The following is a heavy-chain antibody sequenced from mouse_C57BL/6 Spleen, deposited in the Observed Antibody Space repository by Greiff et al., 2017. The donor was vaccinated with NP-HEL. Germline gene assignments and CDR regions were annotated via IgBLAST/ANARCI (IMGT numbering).Heavy chain of an antibody. D-gene: IGHD1-2*01. J-gene: IGHJ1*03. CDR3: ARCGSGYFDV. Sequence: QVQLQQPGAELVMPGASVKLSCKASGYTFTSYWMHWVKQRPGQGLEWIGEIDPSDRYTNYNHKFKGKSTLTIDKSSNTAYMQISSLTSEDSAVYYCARCGSGYFDVWGTGTTVTVSS. CDR1: GYTFTSYW. V-gene: IGHV1-69*01. CDR2: IDPSDRYT.